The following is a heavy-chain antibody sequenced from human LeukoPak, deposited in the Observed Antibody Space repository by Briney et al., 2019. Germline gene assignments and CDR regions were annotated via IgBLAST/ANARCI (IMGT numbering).Heavy chain of an antibody. CDR2: ISYTGTT. D-gene: IGHD3-10*01. CDR3: ASPSGGRYRDDALDI. CDR1: GGSVTSGSYY. Sequence: ASETLSLTCTVSGGSVTSGSYYWSWIRQPPGKTLEWVGYISYTGTTNYNPSLRSRVPISVDMSMNQIFLKLNSVTAADTAVYHCASPSGGRYRDDALDIWGQGTMVTVSS. J-gene: IGHJ3*02. V-gene: IGHV4-61*01.